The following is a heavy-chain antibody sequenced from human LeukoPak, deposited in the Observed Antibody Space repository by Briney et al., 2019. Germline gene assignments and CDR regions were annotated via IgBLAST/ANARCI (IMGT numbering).Heavy chain of an antibody. CDR2: INHSGST. J-gene: IGHJ4*02. D-gene: IGHD3-10*01. CDR1: GGSFSGYY. Sequence: PSETLSLTCAVYGGSFSGYYWGWIRQPPGKGLEWIGEINHSGSTNYNPSLKSRVTISVDTSKNQFSLKLSSVTAADTAVYYCAGLRYYGSGSYYGSQWGQGTLVTVSS. CDR3: AGLRYYGSGSYYGSQ. V-gene: IGHV4-34*01.